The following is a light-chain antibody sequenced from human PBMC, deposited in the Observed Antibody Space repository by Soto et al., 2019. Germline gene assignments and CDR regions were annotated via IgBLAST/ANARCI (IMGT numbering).Light chain of an antibody. CDR1: QSISSY. CDR3: QQSYRTPRT. V-gene: IGKV1-39*01. Sequence: DIQMTQSPASLSASVGDRATIACRASQSISSYLNWYQQKPGKAPKVLIYAASSMESGIPSRFSGSGSGTVSPLTISILHPEDFASYYCQQSYRTPRTFGQGTKVEIK. J-gene: IGKJ1*01. CDR2: AAS.